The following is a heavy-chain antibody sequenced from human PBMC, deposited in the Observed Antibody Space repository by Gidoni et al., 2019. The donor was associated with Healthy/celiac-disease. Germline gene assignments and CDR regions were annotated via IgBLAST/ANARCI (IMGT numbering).Heavy chain of an antibody. CDR1: GGSISSSSYY. J-gene: IGHJ4*02. V-gene: IGHV4-39*07. CDR3: AREVGQHIVVVTANYYFDY. D-gene: IGHD2-21*02. CDR2: IYYSGST. Sequence: QLQLQESGPGLVKPSETLSLTCTVSGGSISSSSYYWGWIRQPPGKGLEWIGSIYYSGSTYYNPSLKSRVTISVDTSKNQFSLKLSSVTAADTAVYYCAREVGQHIVVVTANYYFDYWGQGTLVTVSS.